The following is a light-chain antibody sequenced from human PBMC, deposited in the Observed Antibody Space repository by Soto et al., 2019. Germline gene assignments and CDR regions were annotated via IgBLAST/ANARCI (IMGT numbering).Light chain of an antibody. CDR1: QDISNY. V-gene: IGKV1-33*01. J-gene: IGKJ2*01. CDR3: QFYDNLSYT. Sequence: DIQMTQSPSSLSASVGDRVTITCQASQDISNYLNWYQQKPGKAPKLLIYDASNLETGVPSRFSGSGSGADFTFTISSLQPEDIATYYCQFYDNLSYTFGQGTEVEIK. CDR2: DAS.